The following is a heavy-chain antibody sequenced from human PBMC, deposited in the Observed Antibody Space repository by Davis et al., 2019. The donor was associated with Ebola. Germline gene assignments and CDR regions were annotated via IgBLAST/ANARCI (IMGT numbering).Heavy chain of an antibody. Sequence: SETLSLTCTVSGGSISSYYWSWIRQPPGKGLEWIGSIYYSGSTNYNPSLKSRVTISVDTSKNQFSLKLSSVTAADTAVYYCARAYCGGDCYPWYFDLWGRGTLVTVSS. D-gene: IGHD2-21*02. J-gene: IGHJ2*01. V-gene: IGHV4-59*08. CDR1: GGSISSYY. CDR2: IYYSGST. CDR3: ARAYCGGDCYPWYFDL.